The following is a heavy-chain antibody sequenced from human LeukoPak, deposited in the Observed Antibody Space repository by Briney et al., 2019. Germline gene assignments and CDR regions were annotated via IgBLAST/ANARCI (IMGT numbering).Heavy chain of an antibody. D-gene: IGHD3-22*01. CDR1: GGSISRYY. J-gene: IGHJ4*02. V-gene: IGHV4-4*07. CDR3: AREDYGSSGYEY. CDR2: IYSSGST. Sequence: SETLSLTCTVAGGSISRYYWSWIRQPAGKGLEWIGRIYSSGSTNYNPSLKSRVTMSVDTSKNQFSLKLSSVTAADAAVYYCAREDYGSSGYEYWGQGTLVTVSS.